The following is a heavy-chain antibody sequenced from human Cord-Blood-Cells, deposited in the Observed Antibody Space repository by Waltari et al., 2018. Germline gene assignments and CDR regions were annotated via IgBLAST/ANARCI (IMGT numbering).Heavy chain of an antibody. V-gene: IGHV4-39*07. D-gene: IGHD6-13*01. CDR3: ARVPGIAAAGTGSYYFDY. Sequence: QLQLQESGPGLVKPSETLSLTCTVPGGSISSSSYYWGWIRQPPGKGLEWIGSIYYSGSTYYNPSLKSRVTISVDTSKNQFSLKLSSVTAADTAVYYCARVPGIAAAGTGSYYFDYWGQGTLVTVSS. J-gene: IGHJ4*02. CDR2: IYYSGST. CDR1: GGSISSSSYY.